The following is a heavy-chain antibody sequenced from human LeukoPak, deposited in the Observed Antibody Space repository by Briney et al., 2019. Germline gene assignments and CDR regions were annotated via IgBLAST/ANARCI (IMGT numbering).Heavy chain of an antibody. Sequence: SETPSLTCAVYGGSFSGYYWSWIRQPPGKGLEWIGEINHSGSTNYNPSLKSRVTISVDTSKNQFSLKLSSVTAADTAVYYCARVIAATGPGSYYYGMDVWGQGTTVTVSS. D-gene: IGHD6-13*01. CDR1: GGSFSGYY. CDR2: INHSGST. J-gene: IGHJ6*02. V-gene: IGHV4-34*01. CDR3: ARVIAATGPGSYYYGMDV.